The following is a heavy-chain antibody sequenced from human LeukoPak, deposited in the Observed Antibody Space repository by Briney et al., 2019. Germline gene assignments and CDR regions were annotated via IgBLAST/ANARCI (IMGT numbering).Heavy chain of an antibody. Sequence: ASVKVSCKASGYTFTGYYMHWVRQAPGQGLEWMGWINPNSGGTNYAQKFQGGVTMTRDTSISTAYMELSRLRSDDTAVYYCARIHTVTTGALGYWGQGTLVTVSS. CDR3: ARIHTVTTGALGY. J-gene: IGHJ4*02. D-gene: IGHD4-17*01. CDR2: INPNSGGT. CDR1: GYTFTGYY. V-gene: IGHV1-2*02.